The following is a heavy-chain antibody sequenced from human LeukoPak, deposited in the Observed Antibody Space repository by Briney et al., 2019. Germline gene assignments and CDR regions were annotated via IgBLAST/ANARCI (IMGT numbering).Heavy chain of an antibody. J-gene: IGHJ4*02. V-gene: IGHV3-7*01. CDR2: IKQDGSEK. CDR1: GFTFSSYW. D-gene: IGHD3-16*02. CDR3: ARVGDYVWGSYRPPGFDY. Sequence: QAGGSLRLSCAASGFTFSSYWMSWVRQAPGKGLEWVANIKQDGSEKYYVDSVKGRFTVSRDNAKNSLYLQMNSLRAEDTAVYYCARVGDYVWGSYRPPGFDYWGQGTLVTVSS.